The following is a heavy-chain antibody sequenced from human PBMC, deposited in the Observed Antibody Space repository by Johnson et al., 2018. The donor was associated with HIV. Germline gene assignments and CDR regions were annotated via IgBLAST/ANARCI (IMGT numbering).Heavy chain of an antibody. V-gene: IGHV3-30*18. D-gene: IGHD5-12*01. Sequence: QVQLVESGGGLVQPGGSLRLSCAASGFTFSSYAMSWVRQAPGKGLEWVAAISFAGIKKSYADSVKGRFPISRDNSRNTLDLQMNSMRAEDTALYYCAKDSKWLRSEGVGAFDIWGQGTMVTVSS. CDR3: AKDSKWLRSEGVGAFDI. CDR1: GFTFSSYA. J-gene: IGHJ3*02. CDR2: ISFAGIKK.